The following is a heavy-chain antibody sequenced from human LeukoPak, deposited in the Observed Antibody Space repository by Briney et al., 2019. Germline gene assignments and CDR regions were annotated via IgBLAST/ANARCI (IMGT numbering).Heavy chain of an antibody. Sequence: SETLSLTCTVSGGSISSYYWSWIRQPPGKGLEWIGYIYYSGSTNYNPSLKSRVTISVDTSKNQFSLKLSSVTAADTAVYYCARDRERGRWLQLRDYWGQGTLVTVSS. CDR3: ARDRERGRWLQLRDY. D-gene: IGHD5-24*01. CDR1: GGSISSYY. J-gene: IGHJ4*02. CDR2: IYYSGST. V-gene: IGHV4-59*01.